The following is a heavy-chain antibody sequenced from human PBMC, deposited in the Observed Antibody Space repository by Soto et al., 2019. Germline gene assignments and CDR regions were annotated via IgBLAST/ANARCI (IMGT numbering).Heavy chain of an antibody. V-gene: IGHV4-61*01. D-gene: IGHD2-2*01. CDR2: IHHSGSA. J-gene: IGHJ4*02. Sequence: SETLSLTCTVSGDSVSGNYYWSWIRQPPGKGLEWIAYIHHSGSANYSPSLKSRVSISVDPSKNQFSLKLTSVTAADTAIFYCARGGGYCSSSRCYTYFFDYWGQGALATVSS. CDR3: ARGGGYCSSSRCYTYFFDY. CDR1: GDSVSGNYY.